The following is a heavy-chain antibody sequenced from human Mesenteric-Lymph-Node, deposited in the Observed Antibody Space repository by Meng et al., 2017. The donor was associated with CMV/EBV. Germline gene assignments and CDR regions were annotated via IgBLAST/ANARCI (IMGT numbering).Heavy chain of an antibody. CDR1: GYTFTSYG. Sequence: KASGYTFTSYGISWVRQDPGQGLEWMGWISADNGNTNYAQKLQGRVTMTTDTSTSTAYMELRSLRSDDTAVYYCARGLRIVGATGFDYWGQGTLVTVSS. V-gene: IGHV1-18*01. CDR3: ARGLRIVGATGFDY. D-gene: IGHD1-26*01. J-gene: IGHJ4*02. CDR2: ISADNGNT.